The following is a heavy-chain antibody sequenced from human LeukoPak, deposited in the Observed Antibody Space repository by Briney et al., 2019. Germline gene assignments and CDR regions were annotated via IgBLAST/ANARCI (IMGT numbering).Heavy chain of an antibody. D-gene: IGHD3-10*01. Sequence: PSETLSLTCTVSGGSISSSGYYWDWIRQPPGKGLEWIGSIYYSGSTYYNPSLKSRVTISVDTSKNQFSLKLSSVTAADTAVYYCARASAIWFGEFIKWGQGTLVTVSS. V-gene: IGHV4-39*01. CDR2: IYYSGST. J-gene: IGHJ4*02. CDR1: GGSISSSGYY. CDR3: ARASAIWFGEFIK.